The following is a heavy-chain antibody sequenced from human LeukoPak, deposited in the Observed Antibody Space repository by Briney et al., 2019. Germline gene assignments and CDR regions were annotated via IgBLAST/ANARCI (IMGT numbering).Heavy chain of an antibody. D-gene: IGHD3-10*01. V-gene: IGHV1-69*05. CDR2: IIPIFGTA. J-gene: IGHJ5*02. CDR3: ARAHGSGSYYNVYWFDP. CDR1: GGTFSSYA. Sequence: SVKVSCKASGGTFSSYAISWVRQAPRQGLEWMGRIIPIFGTANYAQKFQGRVTITTDESTSTAYMELSSLRSEDTAVYYCARAHGSGSYYNVYWFDPWGQGTLVTVSS.